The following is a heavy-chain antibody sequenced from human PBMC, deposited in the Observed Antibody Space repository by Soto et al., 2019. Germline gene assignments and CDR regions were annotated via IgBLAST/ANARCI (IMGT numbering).Heavy chain of an antibody. CDR3: TRHPSYLGELSLYR. CDR2: IRSKANSYAT. V-gene: IGHV3-73*01. CDR1: GFTFSGSA. D-gene: IGHD3-16*02. Sequence: EVQLVESGGGLVQPGGSLKLSCAASGFTFSGSAMHWVRQASGEGLEWVGRIRSKANSYATAYAASVKGGFTISRDDSKNTAYLQMNSLKTGDTAVYYCTRHPSYLGELSLYRWGQGTLVTVSS. J-gene: IGHJ4*02.